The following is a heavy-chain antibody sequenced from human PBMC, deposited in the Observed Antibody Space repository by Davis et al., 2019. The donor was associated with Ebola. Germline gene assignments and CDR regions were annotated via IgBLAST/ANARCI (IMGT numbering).Heavy chain of an antibody. Sequence: GGSLRLSCAASGFTFSSYSMNWVRQAPGKGLEWVSSINSSSSYIYYADSVKGRFTISRDNAKNSLYLQMNSLRAEDTAVYYCARDTYYDYVWGSYIDYWGQGTLVTVSS. CDR1: GFTFSSYS. V-gene: IGHV3-21*01. J-gene: IGHJ4*02. D-gene: IGHD3-16*01. CDR3: ARDTYYDYVWGSYIDY. CDR2: INSSSSYI.